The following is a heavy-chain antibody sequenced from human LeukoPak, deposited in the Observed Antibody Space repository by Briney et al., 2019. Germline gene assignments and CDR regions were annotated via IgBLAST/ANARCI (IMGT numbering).Heavy chain of an antibody. Sequence: GESLKISCKGSGYSFTSYWIGWVRQMPGKGLEWMGIIYPGDSDTRYSPSFQGQGTISADKSISTAYLQWRSLKASDTAMYYCASTNLLGYCSSTSCDFDYWGQGTLVTVSS. J-gene: IGHJ4*02. D-gene: IGHD2-2*01. CDR2: IYPGDSDT. CDR3: ASTNLLGYCSSTSCDFDY. V-gene: IGHV5-51*01. CDR1: GYSFTSYW.